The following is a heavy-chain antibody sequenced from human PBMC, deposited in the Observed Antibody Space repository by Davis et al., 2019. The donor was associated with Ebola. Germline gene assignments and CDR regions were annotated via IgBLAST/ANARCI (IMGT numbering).Heavy chain of an antibody. V-gene: IGHV1-3*01. CDR1: GYTFTSYA. Sequence: ASVKVSCKASGYTFTSYAMHWVRQAPGQRLEWMGWINAGNGNTKYSQKFQGRVTITRDTSASTAYMELSSLRSEDTAVYYCARDSRITMIVVAPGYMDVWGKGTTVTVSS. CDR3: ARDSRITMIVVAPGYMDV. CDR2: INAGNGNT. J-gene: IGHJ6*03. D-gene: IGHD3-22*01.